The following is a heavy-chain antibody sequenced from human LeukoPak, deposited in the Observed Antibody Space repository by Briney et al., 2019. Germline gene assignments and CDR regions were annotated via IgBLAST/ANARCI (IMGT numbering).Heavy chain of an antibody. Sequence: PSETLSLTCAVYGESFSGYYWIWIRQPPGKGLEWIGQINHGGSTSYNPSLKSRLTISVDTSKNRFSLKLCSVAAADTAIYYCAKSGRYCTAGSCYYYWGQGTLVTVSS. CDR3: AKSGRYCTAGSCYYY. J-gene: IGHJ4*02. V-gene: IGHV4-34*01. CDR2: INHGGST. D-gene: IGHD2-15*01. CDR1: GESFSGYY.